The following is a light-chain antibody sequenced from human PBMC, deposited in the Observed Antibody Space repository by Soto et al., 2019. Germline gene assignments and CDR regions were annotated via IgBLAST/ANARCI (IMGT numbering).Light chain of an antibody. Sequence: EIVLTQSPATLSLSPGERATLSCRASQSVSSYLAWFQQKPGQAPRLLIHDASNRATGIPARFSGSGSGTDFTLTISSLEPEDFAVYYCQQRSNWQRTFGQGTKVEIK. V-gene: IGKV3-11*01. CDR2: DAS. J-gene: IGKJ1*01. CDR1: QSVSSY. CDR3: QQRSNWQRT.